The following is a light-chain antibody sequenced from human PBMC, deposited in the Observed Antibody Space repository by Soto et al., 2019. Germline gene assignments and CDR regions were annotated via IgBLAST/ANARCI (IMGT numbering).Light chain of an antibody. V-gene: IGKV3-11*01. Sequence: EIVLTQSPATLSLSPGERATLSCRASQGVGSYLAWYQQKCGQAPRLLIYDASKRATGIPARFSGSGSGTDLTLTISSLEPEDFAVYYCQQRSKWPYTFGQGMKLEIK. CDR1: QGVGSY. J-gene: IGKJ2*01. CDR3: QQRSKWPYT. CDR2: DAS.